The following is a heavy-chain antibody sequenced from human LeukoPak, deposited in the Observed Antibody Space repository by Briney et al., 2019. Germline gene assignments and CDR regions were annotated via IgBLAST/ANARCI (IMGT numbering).Heavy chain of an antibody. CDR3: ARDLSSTPNWEFDY. Sequence: ASVKVFCNTSGYTFNGYFIHWVQQAAGQGLEWMGRINPSSGVTEYAQNFQGRVAMSRDTSISTASMELSWLTSDDTAVYYCARDLSSTPNWEFDYWGQGTLVTVSS. CDR1: GYTFNGYF. V-gene: IGHV1-2*06. CDR2: INPSSGVT. D-gene: IGHD7-27*01. J-gene: IGHJ4*02.